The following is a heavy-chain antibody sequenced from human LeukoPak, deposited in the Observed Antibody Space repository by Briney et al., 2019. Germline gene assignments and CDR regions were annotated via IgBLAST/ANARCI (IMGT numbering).Heavy chain of an antibody. CDR3: ARDKIPYYYYGMDV. J-gene: IGHJ6*02. Sequence: GRSLRLSCAASGFTFSSYAMHWVRQAPGKRLEWVAVISYDGSNKYYADSVKGRFTISRDNSKNTLYLQMNSLRAEDTAVYYCARDKIPYYYYGMDVWGQGTTVTVSS. D-gene: IGHD2-2*02. CDR1: GFTFSSYA. CDR2: ISYDGSNK. V-gene: IGHV3-30-3*01.